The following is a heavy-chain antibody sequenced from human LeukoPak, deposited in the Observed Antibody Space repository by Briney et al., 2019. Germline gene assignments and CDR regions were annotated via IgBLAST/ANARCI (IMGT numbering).Heavy chain of an antibody. Sequence: PSETLSLTCSVSGSSIRDYYWTWIRQSPGNAPEWIGYTHYSGSSGSSPSLKSRVTMSVDTSKNQLSLKLSSVTAADTAVYYCARASLRSSEGSFYYMDVWGTGTTVSVSS. CDR3: ARASLRSSEGSFYYMDV. D-gene: IGHD3-22*01. J-gene: IGHJ6*03. CDR2: THYSGSS. CDR1: GSSIRDYY. V-gene: IGHV4-59*12.